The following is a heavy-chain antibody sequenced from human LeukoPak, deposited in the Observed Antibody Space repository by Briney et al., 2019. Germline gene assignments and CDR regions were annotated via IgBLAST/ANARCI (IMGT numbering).Heavy chain of an antibody. D-gene: IGHD2-8*01. V-gene: IGHV4-38-2*02. J-gene: IGHJ4*02. CDR3: ARVLHAPYLIDS. Sequence: KPSETLSLTCTVSDSSITSTYYWAWFRQPPGKGLEWIATVFRLQTVRTFNNPSLGSRVTMSLDTSHNQFSLNLTSVNAADTALYFCARVLHAPYLIDSWGQGTLVTVSS. CDR2: VFRLQTVRT. CDR1: DSSITSTYY.